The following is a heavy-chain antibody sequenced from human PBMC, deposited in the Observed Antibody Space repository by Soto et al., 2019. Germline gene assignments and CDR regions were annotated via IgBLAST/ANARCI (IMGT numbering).Heavy chain of an antibody. V-gene: IGHV3-49*03. CDR2: IRSKAYGGTT. CDR1: GFTFGDYA. J-gene: IGHJ5*02. Sequence: PGGSLRLSCTASGFTFGDYAMSWFRQAPGKGLEWVGFIRSKAYGGTTEYAASVKGRFTISRDDSKSIAYLQMNSLKTEDTAVYYCTRKITIAAAGRLKSWGQGTLVTVSS. CDR3: TRKITIAAAGRLKS. D-gene: IGHD6-13*01.